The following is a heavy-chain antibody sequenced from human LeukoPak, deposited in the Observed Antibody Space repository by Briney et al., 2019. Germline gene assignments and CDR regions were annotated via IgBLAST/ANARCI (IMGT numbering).Heavy chain of an antibody. CDR1: GGSISTYY. Sequence: SETLSLTCTVSGGSISTYYWSWIRQTPGKGLEWSGYIYHSGSTKYNPSPKRRDTISVDTSTNHFSPKLSSVTAAPTAVYYCAGEGYSGNDGLWGQGNLVTVSS. CDR3: AGEGYSGNDGL. CDR2: IYHSGST. V-gene: IGHV4-59*01. D-gene: IGHD5-12*01. J-gene: IGHJ1*01.